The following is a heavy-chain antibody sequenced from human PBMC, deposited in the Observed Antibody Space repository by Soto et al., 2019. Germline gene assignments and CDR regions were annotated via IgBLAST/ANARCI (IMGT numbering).Heavy chain of an antibody. CDR2: IYSGGST. CDR1: GFTVSSNY. CDR3: ARAQSCYYPFGY. J-gene: IGHJ4*02. Sequence: EVQLVESGGGLVQPGGSLRLSCAASGFTVSSNYMSWVRKAPGKGLEWVSIIYSGGSTYYADSVKGRFTISRDNSRNTLYIQRNSLRAEGTAVYYCARAQSCYYPFGYWGRGALVTVSS. V-gene: IGHV3-66*01. D-gene: IGHD3-22*01.